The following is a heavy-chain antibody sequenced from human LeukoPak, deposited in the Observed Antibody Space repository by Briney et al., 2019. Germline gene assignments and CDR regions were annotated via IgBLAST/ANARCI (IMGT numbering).Heavy chain of an antibody. Sequence: ASVKVSCKASGYTFTSYGISWVRQAPGQGLEWMGWISAYNGNTNYAQKLQGRVTMTTDTSTSTAYMELRSLRSDDTAMYYCARVGIAVAGTYYYYMDVWGKGTTVTVSS. CDR3: ARVGIAVAGTYYYYMDV. V-gene: IGHV1-18*01. CDR1: GYTFTSYG. D-gene: IGHD6-19*01. J-gene: IGHJ6*03. CDR2: ISAYNGNT.